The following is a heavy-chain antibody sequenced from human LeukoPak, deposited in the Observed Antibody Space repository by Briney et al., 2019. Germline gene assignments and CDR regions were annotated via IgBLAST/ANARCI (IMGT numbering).Heavy chain of an antibody. CDR2: IYSGGST. CDR3: ARGAKGNTGRWYYDL. V-gene: IGHV3-53*01. D-gene: IGHD1-14*01. J-gene: IGHJ2*01. CDR1: GFTFSSYG. Sequence: GGSLRLSCAASGFTFSSYGMHWVRQAPGKGLEWVSVIYSGGSTYYADSVKGRFTISRDNSKNTLYLQMNSLRAEDTAVYYCARGAKGNTGRWYYDLGARGPRVSV.